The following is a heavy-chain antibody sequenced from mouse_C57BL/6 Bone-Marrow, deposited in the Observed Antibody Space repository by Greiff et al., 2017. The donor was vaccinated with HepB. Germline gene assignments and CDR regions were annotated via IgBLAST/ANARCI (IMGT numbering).Heavy chain of an antibody. CDR1: GYSITSGYY. V-gene: IGHV3-6*01. CDR2: ISYDGSN. CDR3: ARDYYDYDDYFDY. J-gene: IGHJ2*01. Sequence: EVQLQESGPGLVKPSQSLSLTCSVTGYSITSGYYWNWIRQFPGNKLEWMGYISYDGSNNYNPSLKNRISITLDTSKNQFFLKLNSVTTEDTATYYCARDYYDYDDYFDYWGQGTTLTVSS. D-gene: IGHD2-4*01.